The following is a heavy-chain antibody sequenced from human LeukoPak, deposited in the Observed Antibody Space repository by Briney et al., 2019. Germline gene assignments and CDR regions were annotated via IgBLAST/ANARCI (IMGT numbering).Heavy chain of an antibody. D-gene: IGHD6-19*01. J-gene: IGHJ4*02. CDR2: ISGSGGST. CDR1: GFTFSSYA. Sequence: GGSLRLSCAASGFTFSSYAMSWVRQAPGKELEWVSAISGSGGSTYYADSVKGRFTISRDNSKNTLYLQMNSLRAEDTAVYYCAAGYSSGWYRYYFDYWGQGTLVTVSS. CDR3: AAGYSSGWYRYYFDY. V-gene: IGHV3-23*01.